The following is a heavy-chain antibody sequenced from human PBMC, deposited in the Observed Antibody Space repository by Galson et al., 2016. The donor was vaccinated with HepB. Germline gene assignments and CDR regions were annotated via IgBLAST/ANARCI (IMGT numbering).Heavy chain of an antibody. V-gene: IGHV1-69*13. D-gene: IGHD3-22*01. J-gene: IGHJ4*02. Sequence: SVKVSCKVSGGSFYSYGLSWVRQAPGQGLEWMGGIIPMFGTPTCAQKFQDRVTITADESTSTAYMDRSIRRSDDTAVYYCARGEEQIVVATFDYWGQGTLVTVSS. CDR2: IIPMFGTP. CDR1: GGSFYSYG. CDR3: ARGEEQIVVATFDY.